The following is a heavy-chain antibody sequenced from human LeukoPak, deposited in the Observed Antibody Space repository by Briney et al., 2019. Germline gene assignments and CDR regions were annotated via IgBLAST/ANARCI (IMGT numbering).Heavy chain of an antibody. CDR1: RFSIRNFG. CDR3: ANDPQYEDFDI. CDR2: IDNTGHRT. D-gene: IGHD2/OR15-2a*01. J-gene: IGHJ3*02. Sequence: GGSLRLSCSASRFSIRNFGMAWVRQAPGKGLEWGSTIDNTGHRTHYADPVKGRFTISRDNSKNTVYLQMNILRAEGTAIYYCANDPQYEDFDIWGQGTMVTVSS. V-gene: IGHV3-23*05.